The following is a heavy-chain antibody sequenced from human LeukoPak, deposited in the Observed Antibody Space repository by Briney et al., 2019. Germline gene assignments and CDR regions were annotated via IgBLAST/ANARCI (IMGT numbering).Heavy chain of an antibody. V-gene: IGHV4-59*01. CDR2: IYYSGST. Sequence: KPSETLSLTCTVSGGSISSYYWSWIRQPPGKGLEWIGYIYYSGSTNYNPSLKSRVTISVDTSKNEFSLKLSSVTAADTAVYYCARTQISGPDYWGQGTLVTVSS. CDR1: GGSISSYY. D-gene: IGHD3-3*02. J-gene: IGHJ4*02. CDR3: ARTQISGPDY.